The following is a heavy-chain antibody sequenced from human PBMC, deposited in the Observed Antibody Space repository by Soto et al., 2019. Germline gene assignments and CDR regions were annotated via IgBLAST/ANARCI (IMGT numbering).Heavy chain of an antibody. J-gene: IGHJ6*02. CDR3: ARDTRAAAGTWSPYYYYYGMDV. CDR1: GYSFTKYW. V-gene: IGHV5-10-1*01. CDR2: IDPSDSSS. Sequence: GESLKISCKASGYSFTKYWISWVRQMPGKGLEWMGRIDPSDSSSDYSPSFRGHVTISVDKSITTAYLQWSSLKASDTAVYYCARDTRAAAGTWSPYYYYYGMDVWGQGTTVTVSS. D-gene: IGHD6-13*01.